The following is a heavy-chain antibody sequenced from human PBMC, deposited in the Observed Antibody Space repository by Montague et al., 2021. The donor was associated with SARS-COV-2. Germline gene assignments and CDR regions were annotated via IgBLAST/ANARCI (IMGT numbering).Heavy chain of an antibody. V-gene: IGHV3-48*03. D-gene: IGHD5-24*01. CDR2: ISSSGSTI. J-gene: IGHJ6*02. CDR3: ASDSGIEIPDYYYSMDV. Sequence: SLRLSCAASGFTFSSYEMNWVRQAPGKGLEWVSYISSSGSTIYYADSVKGRFTISRDNAKNSLYLQMNSLRAEDTAIYHCASDSGIEIPDYYYSMDVWGQGTTVTVSS. CDR1: GFTFSSYE.